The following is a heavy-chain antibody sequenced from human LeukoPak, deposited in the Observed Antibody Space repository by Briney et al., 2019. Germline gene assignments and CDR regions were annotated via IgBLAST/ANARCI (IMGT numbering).Heavy chain of an antibody. V-gene: IGHV3-21*01. D-gene: IGHD4-17*01. CDR2: ISTSGAYI. CDR1: GFTFSTYS. CDR3: AGDYGDSLYYNYGMDV. Sequence: GGSLRLSCAASGFTFSTYSMNWVRLAPGRGLEWVSSISTSGAYIYYADSVKGRFTISRDNARNSLYLQMHSLRAEDTAVFYCAGDYGDSLYYNYGMDVWGQGTLVTVSS. J-gene: IGHJ6*02.